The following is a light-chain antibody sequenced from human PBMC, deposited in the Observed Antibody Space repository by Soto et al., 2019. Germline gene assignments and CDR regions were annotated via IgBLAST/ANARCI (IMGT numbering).Light chain of an antibody. V-gene: IGKV3-20*01. J-gene: IGKJ3*01. Sequence: EIVLTQSPGTLSLSPGESATLSCGASQRVSSGFLAWYQQKPGQAPRLLIYAASSRATGIPDRFSGSGSGTDFTLTISRLEPEDFGVYYCQQYGGSPFTFGPGTNVDIK. CDR1: QRVSSGF. CDR3: QQYGGSPFT. CDR2: AAS.